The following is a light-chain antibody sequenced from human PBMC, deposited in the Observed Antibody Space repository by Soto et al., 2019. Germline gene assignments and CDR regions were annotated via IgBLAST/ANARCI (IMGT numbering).Light chain of an antibody. V-gene: IGKV3-20*01. CDR3: HPYGSSPLT. CDR1: QSVSSY. Sequence: EIVLTQSPGTLSLSVGERVTLSCRASQSVSSYLAWYQQTPGQAPRLLIYDTSNRATGTPDRFSGSGSGTDFTLTFSRLEPEDLTVYYCHPYGSSPLTFGGGTTVEIK. CDR2: DTS. J-gene: IGKJ4*01.